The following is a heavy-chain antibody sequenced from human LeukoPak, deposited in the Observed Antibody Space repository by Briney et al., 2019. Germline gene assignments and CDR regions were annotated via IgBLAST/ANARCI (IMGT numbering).Heavy chain of an antibody. D-gene: IGHD3-3*01. CDR1: GGSISSGSYY. J-gene: IGHJ4*02. CDR3: ARPYYDFWSGYFLY. Sequence: SQTLSLTCTVSGGSISSGSYYWSWIRQPAGKGLEWIGRIYHSGSTYYNPSLKSRVTISVDTSKNQFSLKLSSVTAADTAVYYCARPYYDFWSGYFLYWGQGTLVTVSS. V-gene: IGHV4-61*02. CDR2: IYHSGST.